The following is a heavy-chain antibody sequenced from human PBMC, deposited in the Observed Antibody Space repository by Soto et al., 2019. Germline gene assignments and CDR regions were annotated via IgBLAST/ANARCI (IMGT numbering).Heavy chain of an antibody. Sequence: PGGSLRLSYAASGFTFSSYAMHWVRQAPGKGLEWVAVFWYDGSTKYYADSVKGRFNISRDNSKNTLYLQMNSLRADDTAVYYCTRDVALDRSARGCFDPWCPGTLVTLSS. V-gene: IGHV3-33*01. J-gene: IGHJ5*02. CDR3: TRDVALDRSARGCFDP. CDR1: GFTFSSYA. D-gene: IGHD6-25*01. CDR2: FWYDGSTK.